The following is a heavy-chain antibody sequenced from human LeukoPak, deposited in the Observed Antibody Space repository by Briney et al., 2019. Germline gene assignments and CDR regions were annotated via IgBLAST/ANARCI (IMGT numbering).Heavy chain of an antibody. D-gene: IGHD3-22*01. V-gene: IGHV3-74*01. CDR1: GRIFREYW. Sequence: GWCLGLCCAASGRIFREYWMHGVRQVPGKGLVWVSRINNDGSSISYADSVRGRFTISRDNAKNTLILQMNSLRAEDTAVYYCASTPSTLVAVVKKPLDSFDMWGHGTMVTVSS. CDR2: INNDGSSI. J-gene: IGHJ3*02. CDR3: ASTPSTLVAVVKKPLDSFDM.